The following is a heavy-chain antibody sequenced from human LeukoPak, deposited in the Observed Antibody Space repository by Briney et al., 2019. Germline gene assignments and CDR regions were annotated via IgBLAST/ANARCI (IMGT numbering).Heavy chain of an antibody. V-gene: IGHV3-23*01. CDR2: ISGSGGRT. Sequence: GGSLRLSCAASKFTFSSYAMSWVRQAPGKGLEWVSVISGSGGRTYYADSVKVRFTISRDNSKNTLYLQMNSLRAEDTAVYYCARGKYCSSTSCCPSGDYWGQGTLVTVSS. CDR1: KFTFSSYA. J-gene: IGHJ4*02. CDR3: ARGKYCSSTSCCPSGDY. D-gene: IGHD2-2*01.